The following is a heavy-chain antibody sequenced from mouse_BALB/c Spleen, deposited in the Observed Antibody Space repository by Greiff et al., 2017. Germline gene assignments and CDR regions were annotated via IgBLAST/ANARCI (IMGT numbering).Heavy chain of an antibody. V-gene: IGHV5-9-4*01. CDR3: ASLLWLRRDAMDY. CDR1: GFTFSSYA. Sequence: EVMLVESGGGLVKPGGSLKLSCAASGFTFSSYAMSWVRQSPEKRLEWVAEISSGGSYTYYPDTVTGRFTISRDNAKNTLYLEMSSLRSEDTAMYYCASLLWLRRDAMDYWGQGTSVTVSS. J-gene: IGHJ4*01. D-gene: IGHD2-2*01. CDR2: ISSGGSYT.